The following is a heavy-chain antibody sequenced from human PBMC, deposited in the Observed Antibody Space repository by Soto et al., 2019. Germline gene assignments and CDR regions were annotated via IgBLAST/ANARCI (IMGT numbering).Heavy chain of an antibody. V-gene: IGHV1-18*01. D-gene: IGHD4-17*01. Sequence: QVQLVQSGAEVKKPGASVKVSCKASGYTFTSYGISWVRQAPGQGLEWMGWISAYNGNTNYAQKLQGRVTMTTDKTTSTAYMELRSLRSDDTAVYYCARDSGTKYDYGRLLDYWGQGTLVTVAS. CDR2: ISAYNGNT. CDR1: GYTFTSYG. CDR3: ARDSGTKYDYGRLLDY. J-gene: IGHJ4*02.